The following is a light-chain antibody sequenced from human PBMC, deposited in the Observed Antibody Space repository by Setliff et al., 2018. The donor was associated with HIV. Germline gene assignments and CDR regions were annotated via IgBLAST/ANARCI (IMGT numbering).Light chain of an antibody. CDR2: RDS. V-gene: IGLV3-9*01. Sequence: YELTQPLSVSVALGQTARITCGGNNIGSKNVHWYQQRPGQAPVLVIYRDSNRPSGIPERFAGSNSGNTATLTISRAQAGDEADYYCQVWDGSTGVFGGGTKVTVL. CDR1: NIGSKN. CDR3: QVWDGSTGV. J-gene: IGLJ3*02.